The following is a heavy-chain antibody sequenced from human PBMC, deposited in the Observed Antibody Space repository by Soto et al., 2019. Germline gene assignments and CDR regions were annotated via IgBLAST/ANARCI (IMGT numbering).Heavy chain of an antibody. V-gene: IGHV1-18*01. CDR2: ISAYNGNT. D-gene: IGHD2-2*01. J-gene: IGHJ5*02. CDR3: ARVSWESRYCSSTSCYLGNWFDP. CDR1: GYTFTSYG. Sequence: QVQLVQSGAEVKKPGASVKVSCKASGYTFTSYGISWVRQAPGQGLEWMGWISAYNGNTNYAQKLQGRVTMTTDTSTSTAYMELRSLRSDDTAVYYCARVSWESRYCSSTSCYLGNWFDPWGQGNLVTVSS.